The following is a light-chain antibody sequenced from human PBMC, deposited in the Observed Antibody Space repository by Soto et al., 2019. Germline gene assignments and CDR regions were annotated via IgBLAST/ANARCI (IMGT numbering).Light chain of an antibody. CDR2: EGS. CDR1: SSDVGSYNL. V-gene: IGLV2-23*01. J-gene: IGLJ2*01. CDR3: CSYAGSSTPVV. Sequence: QSALTQPASVSGSPGQSITISCTGTSSDVGSYNLVSWYQQHPGKAPKLMIYEGSKRPSGVSNRFSGSKSGNTASLTISGLQAEDEADYYYCSYAGSSTPVVFGGGTQLTVL.